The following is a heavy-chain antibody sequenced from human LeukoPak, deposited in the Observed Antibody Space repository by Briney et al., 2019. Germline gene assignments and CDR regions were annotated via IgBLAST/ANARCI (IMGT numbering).Heavy chain of an antibody. V-gene: IGHV3-66*01. CDR1: GFTVSSNY. CDR2: IYSGGST. J-gene: IGHJ4*02. CDR3: ARDSVGYYDSSGLDY. D-gene: IGHD3-22*01. Sequence: PGGSLRLSCAASGFTVSSNYMSWVRQAPGKGLEWVSVIYSGGSTYYADSVKGRFTISRDNSKNTLYLQMNSLRAEDTAVYYCARDSVGYYDSSGLDYWGQGTLVTVSS.